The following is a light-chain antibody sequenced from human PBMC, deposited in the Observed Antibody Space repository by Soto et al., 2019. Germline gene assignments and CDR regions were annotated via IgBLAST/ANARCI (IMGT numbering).Light chain of an antibody. CDR1: SSDVGGYNY. V-gene: IGLV2-11*01. CDR3: CSYAGSYTWV. Sequence: QSALTQPRSVSGSPGQSVTISCTGTSSDVGGYNYVSWYQQHPGKAPKLMIYDVSKRPSGVPDRFSGSKSGNGASLTISGLQAEDEAEYYCCSYAGSYTWVFGGGTKVTVL. J-gene: IGLJ3*02. CDR2: DVS.